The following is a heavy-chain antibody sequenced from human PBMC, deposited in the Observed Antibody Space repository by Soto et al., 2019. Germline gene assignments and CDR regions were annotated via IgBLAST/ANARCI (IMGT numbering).Heavy chain of an antibody. CDR1: GFTFSSYS. CDR3: ARVPVVVVAATPENYYYMDV. J-gene: IGHJ6*03. CDR2: ISSSSSYI. Sequence: PGGSLRLSCAASGFTFSSYSMNWVRQAPGKGLEWVSSISSSSSYIYYADSVKGRFTISRDNAKNSLYLQMNSLRAEDTAVYYCARVPVVVVAATPENYYYMDVWGKGTTVTVS. V-gene: IGHV3-21*01. D-gene: IGHD2-15*01.